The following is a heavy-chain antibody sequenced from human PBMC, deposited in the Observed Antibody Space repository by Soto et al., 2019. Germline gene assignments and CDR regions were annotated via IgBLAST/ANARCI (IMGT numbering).Heavy chain of an antibody. CDR3: ARDPSDGSSTSCWGYYALDV. D-gene: IGHD2-2*01. CDR1: GFTFSTYS. Sequence: PGGSLRLSCAASGFTFSTYSMNWVRQAPGKGLEWVSSISSSGTYRHYADSLKGRFTISRDNAKNSLYLQMISLRAEDTAVYYCARDPSDGSSTSCWGYYALDVWGQGTTVTVSS. J-gene: IGHJ6*02. V-gene: IGHV3-21*01. CDR2: ISSSGTYR.